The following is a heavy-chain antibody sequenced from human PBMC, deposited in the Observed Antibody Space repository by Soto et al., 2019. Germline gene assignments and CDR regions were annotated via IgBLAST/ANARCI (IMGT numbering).Heavy chain of an antibody. J-gene: IGHJ5*02. CDR2: ISTYSGDT. V-gene: IGHV1-18*01. CDR3: ARHRGPTTSGNWFDH. CDR1: GYTFFTYD. Sequence: QVDLVQSGVEVKTPGASVKVSCQASGYTFFTYDISWVRQAPGQGLEWMGWISTYSGDTKYAQKSKGRVTMTTDTSTTTAYLDLRSLRSDDTAVYYCARHRGPTTSGNWFDHWGQGTLVTVSS. D-gene: IGHD5-12*01.